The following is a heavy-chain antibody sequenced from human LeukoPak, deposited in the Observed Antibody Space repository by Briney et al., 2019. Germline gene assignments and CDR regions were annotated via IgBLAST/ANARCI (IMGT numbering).Heavy chain of an antibody. CDR3: ARGRLGGYSYGYAFDY. V-gene: IGHV4-39*07. CDR2: INHSGST. J-gene: IGHJ4*02. CDR1: GGSISSSYYY. D-gene: IGHD5-18*01. Sequence: SGTLSLTCTVSGGSISSSYYYWSWIRQPPGKGLEWIGEINHSGSTNYNPSLKSRVTISVDTSKNQFSLKLSSVTAADTAVYYCARGRLGGYSYGYAFDYWGQGTLVTVSS.